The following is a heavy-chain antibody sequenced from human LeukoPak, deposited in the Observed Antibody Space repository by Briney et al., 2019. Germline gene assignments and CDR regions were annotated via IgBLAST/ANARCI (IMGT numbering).Heavy chain of an antibody. D-gene: IGHD2-15*01. J-gene: IGHJ6*02. CDR2: IYSGST. CDR1: GASISSYY. CDR3: ARLREDSYDYYGMDV. Sequence: SETLSLTCTVSGASISSYYWSWIRQPPGKGLEWIGYIYSGSTNYNPSLKSRVTISIDTSQRQFSLKLSSVTAADTAVYYCARLREDSYDYYGMDVWGQGTTVTVSS. V-gene: IGHV4-59*08.